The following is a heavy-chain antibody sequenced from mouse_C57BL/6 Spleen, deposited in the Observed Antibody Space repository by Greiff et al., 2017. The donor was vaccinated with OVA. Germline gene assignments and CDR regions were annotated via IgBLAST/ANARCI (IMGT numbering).Heavy chain of an antibody. D-gene: IGHD2-12*01. CDR3: ARGAPDYYSLDY. J-gene: IGHJ2*01. CDR2: IYPGDGDT. Sequence: VKLMESGPELVKPGASVKISCKASGYAFSSSWMNWVKQRPGKGLEWIGRIYPGDGDTNYNGKFKGKATLTADKSSSTAYMQLSSLTSEDSAVYFCARGAPDYYSLDYWGQGTTLTVSS. CDR1: GYAFSSSW. V-gene: IGHV1-82*01.